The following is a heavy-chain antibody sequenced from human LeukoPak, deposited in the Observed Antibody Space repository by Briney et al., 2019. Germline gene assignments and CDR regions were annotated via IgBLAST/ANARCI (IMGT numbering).Heavy chain of an antibody. Sequence: SETLSLTCAVYGGSFSGYYWSWIRQPPGKGLEWIGETNHSGSTNYNPSLKSRVTISVDTSKNQFSLKLSSVTAADTAVYYCARTTYYYDSSGYYRRTKNLYYFDYWGQGTLVTVSS. CDR3: ARTTYYYDSSGYYRRTKNLYYFDY. CDR2: TNHSGST. CDR1: GGSFSGYY. D-gene: IGHD3-22*01. J-gene: IGHJ4*02. V-gene: IGHV4-34*01.